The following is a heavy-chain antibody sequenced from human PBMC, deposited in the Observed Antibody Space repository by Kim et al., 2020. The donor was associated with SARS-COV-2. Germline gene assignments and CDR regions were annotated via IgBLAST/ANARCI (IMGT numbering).Heavy chain of an antibody. CDR2: IIPILGIA. V-gene: IGHV1-69*04. J-gene: IGHJ6*02. D-gene: IGHD2-2*01. Sequence: SVKVSCKASGGTFSSYAISWVRQAPGQGLEWMGRIIPILGIANYAQKFQGRVTITADKSTSTAYMELSSLRSEDTAVYYCARFTPSPYCSSTGCYNVWGQGAYYYYGMDVWGQGTTVTVSS. CDR3: ARFTPSPYCSSTGCYNVWGQGAYYYYGMDV. CDR1: GGTFSSYA.